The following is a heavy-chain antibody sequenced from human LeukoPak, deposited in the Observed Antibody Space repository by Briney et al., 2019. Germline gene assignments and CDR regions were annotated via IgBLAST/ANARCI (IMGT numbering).Heavy chain of an antibody. D-gene: IGHD2-2*01. CDR2: ISAYNGST. Sequence: ASVKVSCKASGYTFTGYYMHWVRQATGQGLEWMGWISAYNGSTNYAQKLQGRVTMTTDTSTSTAYMELRSLRSDDTAVYYCARDCSTSSCSHAFDIWGQGTMVTVSS. CDR3: ARDCSTSSCSHAFDI. CDR1: GYTFTGYY. J-gene: IGHJ3*02. V-gene: IGHV1-18*04.